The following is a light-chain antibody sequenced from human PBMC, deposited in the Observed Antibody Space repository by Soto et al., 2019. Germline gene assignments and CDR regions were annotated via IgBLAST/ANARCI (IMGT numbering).Light chain of an antibody. CDR2: AAS. CDR3: QQTFTPPWT. J-gene: IGKJ1*01. CDR1: QSISTY. Sequence: DIQMTQSPSSLSASVGDRVTITCRASQSISTYLNWYQQKPAQAPKLLIYAASSLHSGVPSRFSGSGSGTDFTLTISSLRPGDFATYYCQQTFTPPWTFGQGTAVDIK. V-gene: IGKV1-39*01.